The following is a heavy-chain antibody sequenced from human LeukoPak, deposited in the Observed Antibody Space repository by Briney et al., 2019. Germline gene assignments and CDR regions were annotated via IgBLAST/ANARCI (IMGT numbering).Heavy chain of an antibody. CDR1: GSTLTELS. CDR3: ATQRAYYYDSSGYYGAFDI. D-gene: IGHD3-22*01. CDR2: FDAEDGET. V-gene: IGHV1-24*01. J-gene: IGHJ3*02. Sequence: GASVKVSCKAFGSTLTELSMHWVRPAPGKGLEWMGGFDAEDGETIYAQKFQGRVTMTEDTSTDTAYMELSSLRSEDTAVYYYATQRAYYYDSSGYYGAFDIWAQGTMVTVSS.